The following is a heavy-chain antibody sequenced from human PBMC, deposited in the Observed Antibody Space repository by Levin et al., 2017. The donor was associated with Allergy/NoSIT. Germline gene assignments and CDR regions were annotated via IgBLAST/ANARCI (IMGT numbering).Heavy chain of an antibody. CDR1: GYTFTSYD. V-gene: IGHV1-8*01. CDR2: MNPNSGIT. CDR3: ARGPLQVTPYYYYMDV. J-gene: IGHJ6*03. Sequence: GESLKISCKASGYTFTSYDINWVRQATGQGLEWMGWMNPNSGITGYAQKFQGRVTMTRNTSISTAYMELSSLRSEDTAVYYCARGPLQVTPYYYYMDVWGKGTTVTVSS. D-gene: IGHD2-21*02.